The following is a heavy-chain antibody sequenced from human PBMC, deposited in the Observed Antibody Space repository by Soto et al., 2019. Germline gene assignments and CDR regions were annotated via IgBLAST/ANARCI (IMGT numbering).Heavy chain of an antibody. J-gene: IGHJ4*02. V-gene: IGHV1-18*01. CDR1: GFTLNEFG. D-gene: IGHD3-10*01. Sequence: QVQLVQSGAEVKKSGASVKVSCKASGFTLNEFGVSWVRQAPGQGPEWMGWISGHDGNTNFAQKYEGRVTMTIDSSTSTAYMELRNLRSDDTAMYYCAREEWFGQTPFDSWGQGTLVTVSS. CDR2: ISGHDGNT. CDR3: AREEWFGQTPFDS.